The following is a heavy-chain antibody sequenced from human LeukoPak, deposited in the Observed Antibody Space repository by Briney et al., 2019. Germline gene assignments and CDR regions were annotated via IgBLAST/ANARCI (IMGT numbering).Heavy chain of an antibody. V-gene: IGHV3-23*01. CDR1: GFTFSSYA. J-gene: IGHJ4*02. Sequence: GGSLRLSCAASGFTFSSYAMSWVRQAPGKGLEWVSAISGSCGSTYYADSVKGRFTISRENSKNTLYLQMNSLRAEDTAVYYCAKPVGYCSGGSCYSVDYWGQGTLVTVSS. CDR2: ISGSCGST. D-gene: IGHD2-15*01. CDR3: AKPVGYCSGGSCYSVDY.